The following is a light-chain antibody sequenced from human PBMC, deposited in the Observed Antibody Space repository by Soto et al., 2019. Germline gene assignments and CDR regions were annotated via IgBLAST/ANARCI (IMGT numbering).Light chain of an antibody. CDR1: QSITSSF. Sequence: IVLTQSPGILSLSPGERASLSCGASQSITSSFLAWYQQKPGQAPRPLIYGASSRATGIPDRFSGTGSETDFTLTINRLEPEDFAVYYCQQYENSPITFGQGTRLEIK. CDR3: QQYENSPIT. V-gene: IGKV3-20*01. J-gene: IGKJ5*01. CDR2: GAS.